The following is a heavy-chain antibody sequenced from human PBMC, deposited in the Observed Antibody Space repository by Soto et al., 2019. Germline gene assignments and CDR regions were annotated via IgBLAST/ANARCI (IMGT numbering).Heavy chain of an antibody. CDR1: GFTFSSYA. J-gene: IGHJ6*02. V-gene: IGHV3-53*01. CDR3: ARDFPTARVLGYYYGMDV. D-gene: IGHD3-10*01. CDR2: IYSGGST. Sequence: PGGSLRLSCAASGFTFSSYAMSWVRQAPGKGLEWVSAIYSGGSTYYADSVKGRFTISRDNSKNTLYLQMNSLRAEDTAVYYCARDFPTARVLGYYYGMDVWGQGTTVTVSS.